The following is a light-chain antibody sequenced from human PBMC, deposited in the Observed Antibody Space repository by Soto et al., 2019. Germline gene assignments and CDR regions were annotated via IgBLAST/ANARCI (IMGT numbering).Light chain of an antibody. Sequence: QSALTQPASVSGSPGQSITISCTGTSSDVGGYNYVSWYQQHAGKAPKLMIYDVSNRPSGVSNRFSGSKSGNTASLTISGLQAEDEADYYCSSYTSSSTLYVFATGTKLTVL. CDR2: DVS. V-gene: IGLV2-14*01. J-gene: IGLJ1*01. CDR3: SSYTSSSTLYV. CDR1: SSDVGGYNY.